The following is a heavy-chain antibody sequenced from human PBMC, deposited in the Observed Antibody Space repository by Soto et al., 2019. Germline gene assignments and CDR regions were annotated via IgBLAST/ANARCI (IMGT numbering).Heavy chain of an antibody. J-gene: IGHJ4*02. Sequence: KLSETLSLTCTVSGGSISSYYWSWIRQPPGKGLEWIGYIYYSGSTNYNPSPKSRVTISVDTSKNQFSLKLSSVTAADTAVYYCARDRDGYWIWGQGTLVTVSS. D-gene: IGHD5-12*01. CDR3: ARDRDGYWI. CDR2: IYYSGST. V-gene: IGHV4-59*01. CDR1: GGSISSYY.